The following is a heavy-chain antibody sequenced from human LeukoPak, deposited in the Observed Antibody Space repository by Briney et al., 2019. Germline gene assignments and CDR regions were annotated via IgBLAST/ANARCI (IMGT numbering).Heavy chain of an antibody. CDR2: IIPIFGTA. CDR1: GGTFSSYA. CDR3: ARDVDTAMVDDAFDI. V-gene: IGHV1-69*13. D-gene: IGHD5-18*01. Sequence: ASVKVSCKASGGTFSSYAISWVRQAPGQGLEWMGGIIPIFGTANYAQKFQGRVTITADESTSTAYKELSSLRSEDTAVYYCARDVDTAMVDDAFDIWGQGTMVTVSS. J-gene: IGHJ3*02.